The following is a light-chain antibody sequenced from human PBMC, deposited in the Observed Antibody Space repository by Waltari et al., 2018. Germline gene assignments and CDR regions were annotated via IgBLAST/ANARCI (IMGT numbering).Light chain of an antibody. V-gene: IGKV3-11*01. CDR2: DVS. Sequence: EIVVTQSPATLSVSPGERATLSCKASQSISRSLNWYQHKPGQPPRLVIYDVSNRPSGIPARFSGSGSGTDFTLTINSLEPEDSAVYYCQQRSNWPPYTFGQGTKLEI. CDR1: QSISRS. J-gene: IGKJ2*01. CDR3: QQRSNWPPYT.